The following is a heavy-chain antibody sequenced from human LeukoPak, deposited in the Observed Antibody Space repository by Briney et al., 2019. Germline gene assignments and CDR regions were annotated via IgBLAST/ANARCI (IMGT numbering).Heavy chain of an antibody. CDR3: ARGHYYYDSSGSRAVYYYYGMDV. V-gene: IGHV4-34*01. D-gene: IGHD3-22*01. CDR1: GESFSGYY. Sequence: SGTLSLTCAVYGESFSGYYWTWIRQPPGKGLEWIGEINHSESTNYNPSLKSRVTISVDTSKNQFSLKLSSVTAADTAVYYCARGHYYYDSSGSRAVYYYYGMDVWGQGTTVTVSS. J-gene: IGHJ6*02. CDR2: INHSEST.